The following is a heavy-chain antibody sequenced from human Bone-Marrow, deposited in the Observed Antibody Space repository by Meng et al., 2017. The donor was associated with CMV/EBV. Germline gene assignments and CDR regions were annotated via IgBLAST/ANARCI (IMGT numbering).Heavy chain of an antibody. V-gene: IGHV3-21*01. CDR3: ARVEDTAYGGRGAFDI. J-gene: IGHJ3*02. CDR1: GFTFSSYS. D-gene: IGHD5-18*01. CDR2: ISSSSSYI. Sequence: GESLKISCAASGFTFSSYSMNWVRQAPGKGLEWVSSISSSSSYIYYADSVKGRFTISRDNAKNSLYLQMNSLRAEDTAVYYCARVEDTAYGGRGAFDIWGQGKMVNV.